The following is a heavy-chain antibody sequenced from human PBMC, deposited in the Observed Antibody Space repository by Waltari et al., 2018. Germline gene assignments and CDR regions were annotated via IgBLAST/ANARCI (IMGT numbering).Heavy chain of an antibody. J-gene: IGHJ4*02. CDR3: AHTRYSKKPLDY. CDR2: IYWNDDK. V-gene: IGHV2-5*01. Sequence: QITLKESGPTLVKPTQTLTLTCPFSRFSLSTSGVGVGWIRQPPGKALEWLALIYWNDDKRYSPSLKSRLTITKDTSKNQVVLTMTNMDPVDTATYYCAHTRYSKKPLDYWGQGTLVTVSS. D-gene: IGHD4-4*01. CDR1: RFSLSTSGVG.